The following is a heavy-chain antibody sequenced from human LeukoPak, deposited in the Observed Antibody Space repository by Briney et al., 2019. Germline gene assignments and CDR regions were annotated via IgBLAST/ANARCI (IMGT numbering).Heavy chain of an antibody. CDR2: ISSSSSYI. Sequence: GGSLRLSCAAPGFTFSSYSMNWVRQAPGKGLEWVSSISSSSSYIYYADSVKGRFTISRDNARNSLYLQMNSLRAEDTAVYYCARVPSSSSRDWGQGTLVTVSS. D-gene: IGHD6-6*01. J-gene: IGHJ4*02. V-gene: IGHV3-21*01. CDR1: GFTFSSYS. CDR3: ARVPSSSSRD.